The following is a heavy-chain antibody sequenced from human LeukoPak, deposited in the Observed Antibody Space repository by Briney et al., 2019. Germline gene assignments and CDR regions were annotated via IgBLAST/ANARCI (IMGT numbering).Heavy chain of an antibody. J-gene: IGHJ6*03. CDR3: ARGAPGYCSSTSCYYYYYMDV. Sequence: SVKVSCKASGGTFSSYAISWVRQAPGQGLEWMGGIIPIFGTANYAQKFQGRVTITTDESTSTAYMELSSLRSEDTAVYYCARGAPGYCSSTSCYYYYYMDVWGKGTTVTVSS. D-gene: IGHD2-2*03. CDR1: GGTFSSYA. CDR2: IIPIFGTA. V-gene: IGHV1-69*05.